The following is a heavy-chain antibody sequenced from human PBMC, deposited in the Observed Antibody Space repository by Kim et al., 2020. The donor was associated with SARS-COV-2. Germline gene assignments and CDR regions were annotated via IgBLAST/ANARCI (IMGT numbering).Heavy chain of an antibody. V-gene: IGHV1-3*01. D-gene: IGHD3-16*01. Sequence: KYAQNFQGRVTITSDTSASTAYMELSSLRSEDTALYYCARDMSMGAADYWGQGTLVTVSS. J-gene: IGHJ4*02. CDR3: ARDMSMGAADY.